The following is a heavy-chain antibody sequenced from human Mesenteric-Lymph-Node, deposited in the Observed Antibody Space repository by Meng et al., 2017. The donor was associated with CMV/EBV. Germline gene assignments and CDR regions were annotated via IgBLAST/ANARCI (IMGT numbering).Heavy chain of an antibody. CDR2: IRSKANSYAT. CDR1: GFTFSGSA. CDR3: TRHQNWNDVSWFDL. J-gene: IGHJ5*02. V-gene: IGHV3-73*01. D-gene: IGHD1-1*01. Sequence: GGSLRLSCAASGFTFSGSAMHWVRQASGKGLEWVGRIRSKANSYATAYAASVKGRFTISRDDSKNTAYLQMNSLKTEDTAVYYCTRHQNWNDVSWFDLWGQGTLVTVSS.